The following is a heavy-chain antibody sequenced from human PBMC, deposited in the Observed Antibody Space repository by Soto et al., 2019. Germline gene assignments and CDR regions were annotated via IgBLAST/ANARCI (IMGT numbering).Heavy chain of an antibody. CDR1: GFSVGGNH. V-gene: IGHV3-53*01. J-gene: IGHJ4*02. CDR3: ARGVNDDS. D-gene: IGHD2-8*01. Sequence: GGSLRLSCAASGFSVGGNHLTWVRQAPGKGLEWVAGIHTSGDTYYADSVQGRFTISRDNSKNTVYLQMNSLRVGDTAMYFCARGVNDDSWGQGTLVTVSS. CDR2: IHTSGDT.